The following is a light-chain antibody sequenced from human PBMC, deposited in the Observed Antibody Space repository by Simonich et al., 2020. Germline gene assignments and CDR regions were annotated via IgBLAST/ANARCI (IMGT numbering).Light chain of an antibody. J-gene: IGLJ3*02. Sequence: QSVLTQPPSVSGAPGQRVTISCPGSSSNIGAGYDGHWYQQLPGTAPKSLIYGTSDRPSGVPDRFSGSKSGTSASLAITGLQAEDEADYYCQYYDSSLSGWVFGGGTKLTVL. CDR2: GTS. CDR1: SSNIGAGYD. CDR3: QYYDSSLSGWV. V-gene: IGLV1-40*01.